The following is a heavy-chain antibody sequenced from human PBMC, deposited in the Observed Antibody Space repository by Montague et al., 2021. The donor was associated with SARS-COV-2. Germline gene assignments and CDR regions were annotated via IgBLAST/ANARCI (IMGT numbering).Heavy chain of an antibody. CDR3: EWSNDDFFYQYGMDG. CDR2: IDWDEDK. D-gene: IGHD1-1*01. J-gene: IGHJ6*02. CDR1: GLSLNTRRVC. Sequence: PALVKPTQALILTCSLSGLSLNTRRVCVSWIRQPPGKALEWLARIDWDEDKYYNIFLKSRLTISKDTSTNQVVLTMTNMDPVDTGTYYCEWSNDDFFYQYGMDGWGQGPTVTVS. V-gene: IGHV2-70*11.